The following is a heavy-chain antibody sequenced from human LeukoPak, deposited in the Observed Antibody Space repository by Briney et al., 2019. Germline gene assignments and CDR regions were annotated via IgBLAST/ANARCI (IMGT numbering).Heavy chain of an antibody. CDR2: ISAYNGNT. D-gene: IGHD3-22*01. CDR1: GYTFTSYC. V-gene: IGHV1-18*01. J-gene: IGHJ4*02. CDR3: ARDPPDYYDSSGCFTPDGY. Sequence: ASVKVSCKASGYTFTSYCISWVRQAPGQALEWMGWISAYNGNTNYAQKLQGRVTMTTDTYTSTDYMELRSLRSDDTAVYYCARDPPDYYDSSGCFTPDGYWGQGTLVNVSS.